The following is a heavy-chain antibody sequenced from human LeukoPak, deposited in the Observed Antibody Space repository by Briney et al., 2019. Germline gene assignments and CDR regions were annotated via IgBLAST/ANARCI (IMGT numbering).Heavy chain of an antibody. Sequence: PGGSLRLSCAASGFTFSSYWTLWVRQAPGEGLVWVSRINSDASSTSYADSVKGRFTISRDNAKNTLYLQMNSLRAEDTAVYYCARDWGYSYGYALDYWGQGTLVTVSS. D-gene: IGHD5-18*01. V-gene: IGHV3-74*01. CDR3: ARDWGYSYGYALDY. CDR2: INSDASST. CDR1: GFTFSSYW. J-gene: IGHJ4*02.